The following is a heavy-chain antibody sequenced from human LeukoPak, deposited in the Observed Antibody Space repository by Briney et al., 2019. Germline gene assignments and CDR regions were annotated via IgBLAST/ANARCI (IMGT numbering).Heavy chain of an antibody. CDR1: HGSINNYY. Sequence: SETLSLICTVSHGSINNYYWSWIRQAQGKGLEWIGDIFHSGSPRYNPSLKSRVTISVDTSKKQFSLNLRSVTAADTAVYCCARDMRPNQLLFNWFDPWGQGTLVIVSS. J-gene: IGHJ5*02. CDR3: ARDMRPNQLLFNWFDP. V-gene: IGHV4-59*01. D-gene: IGHD2-2*01. CDR2: IFHSGSP.